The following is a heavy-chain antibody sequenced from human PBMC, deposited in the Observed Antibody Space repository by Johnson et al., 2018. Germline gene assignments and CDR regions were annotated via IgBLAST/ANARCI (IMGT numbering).Heavy chain of an antibody. V-gene: IGHV3-43*01. J-gene: IGHJ3*01. D-gene: IGHD2-8*01. Sequence: VQLVESGGVVVQPGGSLRLSCVTSGFEFEDYTLHWVRQAPGKGLEWVSLITWDGRTPYYADSVKGRFTISKDNYNNSLYLQKDSLRTEDAAFYYCARDVFYEGLAYATDARGQGTLVTVFS. CDR2: ITWDGRTP. CDR1: GFEFEDYT. CDR3: ARDVFYEGLAYATDA.